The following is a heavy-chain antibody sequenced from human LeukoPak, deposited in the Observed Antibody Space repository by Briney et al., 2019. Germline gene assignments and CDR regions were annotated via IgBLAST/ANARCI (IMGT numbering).Heavy chain of an antibody. V-gene: IGHV4-59*01. D-gene: IGHD6-19*01. CDR2: IYYSGST. CDR3: ARAVAVAVAFDI. Sequence: PSETLSLTCTVSGVPIRSNYWSWLRQPPGKGREWVGYIYYSGSTNYNPSLKSRVTMSVDTSKNQYALKLSSVTAAGTAVYYCARAVAVAVAFDIWGQGTMVTVSS. CDR1: GVPIRSNY. J-gene: IGHJ3*02.